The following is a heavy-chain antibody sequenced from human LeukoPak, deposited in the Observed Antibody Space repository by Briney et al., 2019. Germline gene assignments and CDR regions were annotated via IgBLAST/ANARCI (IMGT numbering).Heavy chain of an antibody. CDR1: GGSISSGDYY. CDR3: ARDTPWIYSGYERENWFDP. V-gene: IGHV4-30-4*01. D-gene: IGHD5-12*01. CDR2: IYYSGST. Sequence: SETLSLTCTVSGGSISSGDYYWSWIRQPPGKGLEWIGYIYYSGSTYYNPSLKSRVTISVDTSKNQFSLKLSSVTAADTAVYYCARDTPWIYSGYERENWFDPWGQGTLVTVSS. J-gene: IGHJ5*02.